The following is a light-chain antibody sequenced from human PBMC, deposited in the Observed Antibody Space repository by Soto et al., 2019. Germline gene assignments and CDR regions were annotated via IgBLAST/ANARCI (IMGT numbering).Light chain of an antibody. V-gene: IGKV4-1*01. CDR1: QSVLYSSNNKNY. Sequence: DIVMTQSPDSLAVSLGERATINCKSSQSVLYSSNNKNYLAWYQQRPGQPPKLLIYWVSTRESGVPDRFSGSGSGTDFTHTITSLQAEDVAVYYCQQYESTPPTFGQGTKLEIK. CDR2: WVS. J-gene: IGKJ2*01. CDR3: QQYESTPPT.